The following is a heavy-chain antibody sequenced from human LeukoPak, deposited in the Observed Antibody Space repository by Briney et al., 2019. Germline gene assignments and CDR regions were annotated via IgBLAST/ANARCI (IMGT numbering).Heavy chain of an antibody. CDR3: ARLLWFGELYWFDP. CDR1: GYTFTGYY. V-gene: IGHV1-2*06. J-gene: IGHJ5*02. Sequence: ASVKVSCKASGYTFTGYYMHWVRQAPGQGPEWMGRINPNSGGTNYAQKFQGRVTMTRDTSISTAYMELSRLRSDDTAVYYCARLLWFGELYWFDPWGQGTLVTVSS. CDR2: INPNSGGT. D-gene: IGHD3-10*01.